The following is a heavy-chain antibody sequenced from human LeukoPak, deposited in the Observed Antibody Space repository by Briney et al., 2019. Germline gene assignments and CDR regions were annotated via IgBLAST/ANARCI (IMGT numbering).Heavy chain of an antibody. D-gene: IGHD1-26*01. Sequence: GGSLRLSCAASGFTFSSYAMSWVRQAPGKGLEWVSAISGSGGSTYYADSVKGRFTISRDNSKNTLYPQMNSLRAEDTAVYYCAKVEVGATKRYYFDYWGQGTLVTVSS. J-gene: IGHJ4*02. V-gene: IGHV3-23*01. CDR2: ISGSGGST. CDR1: GFTFSSYA. CDR3: AKVEVGATKRYYFDY.